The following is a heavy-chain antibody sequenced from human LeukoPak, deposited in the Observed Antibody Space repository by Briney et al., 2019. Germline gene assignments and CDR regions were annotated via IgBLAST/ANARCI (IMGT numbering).Heavy chain of an antibody. V-gene: IGHV4-59*01. CDR1: GGSISSYY. CDR2: IYYSGST. Sequence: SETLSLTCTVSGGSISSYYWSWIRQPPGKGLEWIGYIYYSGSTNYNPSLKSRVTISVDTSKNRFSLKLSSVTAADTAVYYCARGGSFFRYYFDYWGQGTLVTVSS. D-gene: IGHD3-3*01. CDR3: ARGGSFFRYYFDY. J-gene: IGHJ4*02.